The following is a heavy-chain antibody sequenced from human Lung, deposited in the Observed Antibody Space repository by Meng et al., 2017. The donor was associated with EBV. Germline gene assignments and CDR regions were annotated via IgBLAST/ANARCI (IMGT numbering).Heavy chain of an antibody. Sequence: QPGGVVVSAALVSLPCGGAGDACWCRGYYGRWIRQPPERGLEWIGAINHSRNTNYNPSLKSRVTISVDTSKNQFSLKLSSVTAADTAVYYCAVTRDCSGGRFVDYWGQGTLVTVSS. V-gene: IGHV4-34*01. J-gene: IGHJ4*02. CDR3: AVTRDCSGGRFVDY. CDR2: INHSRNT. CDR1: ACWCRGYY. D-gene: IGHD2-15*01.